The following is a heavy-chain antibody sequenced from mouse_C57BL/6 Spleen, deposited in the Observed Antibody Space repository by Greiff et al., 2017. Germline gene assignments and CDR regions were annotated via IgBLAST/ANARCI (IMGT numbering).Heavy chain of an antibody. Sequence: EVKLMESGGGLVKPGGSLKLSCAASGFTFSSYAMSWVRQTPEKRLEWVATISDGGSYTYYPDNVKGRFTISRDNAKNNLYLQMSHLKSEDTAMYYCARHYDYDGYAMDYWGQGTSVTVSS. CDR1: GFTFSSYA. CDR2: ISDGGSYT. V-gene: IGHV5-4*03. J-gene: IGHJ4*01. D-gene: IGHD2-4*01. CDR3: ARHYDYDGYAMDY.